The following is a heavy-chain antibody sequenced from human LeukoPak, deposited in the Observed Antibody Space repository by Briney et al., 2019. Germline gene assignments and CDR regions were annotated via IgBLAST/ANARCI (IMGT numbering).Heavy chain of an antibody. J-gene: IGHJ4*02. V-gene: IGHV4-39*07. D-gene: IGHD3-10*01. CDR2: IYYSGST. Sequence: SETLSLTCTVSSGSISTSNYYWGWIRQPPGKGLEWIGSIYYSGSTYYNPSLKSRVTISVDTSKNQFSLKLSSVTAADTAVYYCARAPQVTMVRDWGQGTLVTVSS. CDR3: ARAPQVTMVRD. CDR1: SGSISTSNYY.